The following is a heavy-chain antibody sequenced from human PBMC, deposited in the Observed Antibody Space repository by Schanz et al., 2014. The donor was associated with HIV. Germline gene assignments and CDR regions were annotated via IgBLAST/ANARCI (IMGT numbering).Heavy chain of an antibody. V-gene: IGHV3-21*01. Sequence: MQLVESGGGLVKPGGSLRLSCEGSGFTFSRYRMDWVRQAPGKGLEWVSSIGSGGRTIFYADSVRGRFTISRDNAENSLYLQMSSLRVEDTAVYYCTRSFNRGSRAFDAFDIWGQGTMVTVSS. CDR1: GFTFSRYR. CDR2: IGSGGRTI. D-gene: IGHD3-10*01. J-gene: IGHJ3*02. CDR3: TRSFNRGSRAFDAFDI.